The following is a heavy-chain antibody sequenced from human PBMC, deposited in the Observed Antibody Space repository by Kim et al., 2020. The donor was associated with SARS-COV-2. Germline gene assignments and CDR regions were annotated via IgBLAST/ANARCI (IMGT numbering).Heavy chain of an antibody. Sequence: GGSLRLSCAASGFTFSNAWMSWVRQAPGKGLEWVGRIKSKTDGGTTDYAAPVKGRFTISRDDSKNTLYLQMNSRKTEDTAVYYCTTPGGPDIVVVPAAEYDGRSGVLGYWGQGTLVTVSS. D-gene: IGHD2-2*01. J-gene: IGHJ4*02. CDR2: IKSKTDGGTT. CDR3: TTPGGPDIVVVPAAEYDGRSGVLGY. V-gene: IGHV3-15*01. CDR1: GFTFSNAW.